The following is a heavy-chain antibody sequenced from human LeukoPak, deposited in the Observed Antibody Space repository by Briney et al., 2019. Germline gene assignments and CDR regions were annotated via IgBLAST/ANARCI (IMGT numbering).Heavy chain of an antibody. Sequence: TSGTLSLTCAVSGGSISSSNWWSWVRQPPGKGLEWIGEIYHSGSTNYNPSLKSRLTISVDKSRNKFSLRLSSVTAADTAVYYCARDQYYYDRSGYANNWFDPWGQGTLVTVSS. CDR2: IYHSGST. D-gene: IGHD3-22*01. CDR3: ARDQYYYDRSGYANNWFDP. CDR1: GGSISSSNW. J-gene: IGHJ5*02. V-gene: IGHV4-4*02.